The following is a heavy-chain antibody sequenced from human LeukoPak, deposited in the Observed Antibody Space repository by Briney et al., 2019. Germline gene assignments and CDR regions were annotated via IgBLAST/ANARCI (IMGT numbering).Heavy chain of an antibody. CDR1: AFMFSSFG. CDR3: ARGGGAPPYYFDL. Sequence: GGSLRLSCAAYAFMFSSFGMNWVRQAPGKGLEWVSSISSGSEYIYYSDSVKGRFTISRDNAEKSLFLQMNSLRAEDTAVYYCARGGGAPPYYFDLWGQGTPVTVSS. J-gene: IGHJ4*02. D-gene: IGHD1-26*01. V-gene: IGHV3-21*01. CDR2: ISSGSEYI.